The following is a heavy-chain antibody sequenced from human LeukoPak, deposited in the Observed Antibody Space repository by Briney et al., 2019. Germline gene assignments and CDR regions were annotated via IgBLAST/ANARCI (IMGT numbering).Heavy chain of an antibody. CDR2: ISSSSSYI. J-gene: IGHJ3*02. V-gene: IGHV3-21*01. D-gene: IGHD1-14*01. CDR3: ASITGNLNAFDI. CDR1: GFTFSSYS. Sequence: GSLRLSCAASGFTFSSYSMNWVRQVPGKGLEWVSSISSSSSYIYYADSVKGRFTISRDNAKNSLYLQMNSLRAEDTAVYYCASITGNLNAFDIWGQGTMVTVSS.